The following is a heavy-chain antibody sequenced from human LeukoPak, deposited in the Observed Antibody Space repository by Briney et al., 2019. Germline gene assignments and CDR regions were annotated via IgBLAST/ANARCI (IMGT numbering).Heavy chain of an antibody. CDR1: AASISNYY. CDR3: ASPRSGYRYTFDY. V-gene: IGHV4-4*09. Sequence: SETLSLTCAVSAASISNYYWSWIRRAPGKGLEWIGYISTSGSTNYNPSLKSRVPISLDTSKNRFSLTLNFVTAADTAVYYCASPRSGYRYTFDYWGQGALVTVSS. D-gene: IGHD3-22*01. J-gene: IGHJ4*02. CDR2: ISTSGST.